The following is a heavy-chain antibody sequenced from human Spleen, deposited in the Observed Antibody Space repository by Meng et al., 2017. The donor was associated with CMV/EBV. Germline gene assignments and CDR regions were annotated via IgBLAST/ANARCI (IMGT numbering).Heavy chain of an antibody. CDR1: GGSISSGGYY. J-gene: IGHJ4*02. Sequence: SETLSLTCSVSGGSISSGGYYWTWIRQHPGKCLEWIGYIYFSGSTYYNPSLKSRVSISVDTSQNPFSLRFDSLTATDTAVYYFARYSRWLVRFDYWGQGTLVTVSS. D-gene: IGHD6-19*01. V-gene: IGHV4-31*03. CDR2: IYFSGST. CDR3: ARYSRWLVRFDY.